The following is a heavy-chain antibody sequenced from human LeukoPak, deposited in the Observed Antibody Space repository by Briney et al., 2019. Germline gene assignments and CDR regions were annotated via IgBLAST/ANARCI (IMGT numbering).Heavy chain of an antibody. D-gene: IGHD6-19*01. V-gene: IGHV3-23*01. Sequence: GGSLRLSCAASGFTFSSYAMSWVRQAPGKGLEWVSSISGSGGNTFYEDSVKGRFTVSRDNSRDNSKNTLYLQMNNLRAEDTAVYYCAKDLDSTDLYDNADWGQGTLVTVSS. CDR3: AKDLDSTDLYDNAD. CDR2: ISGSGGNT. CDR1: GFTFSSYA. J-gene: IGHJ1*01.